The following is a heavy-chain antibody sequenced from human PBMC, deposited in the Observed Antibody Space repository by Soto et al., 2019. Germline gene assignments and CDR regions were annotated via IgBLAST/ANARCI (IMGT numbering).Heavy chain of an antibody. CDR1: GASITPYY. V-gene: IGHV4-59*01. D-gene: IGHD2-21*01. CDR2: VSSTGST. Sequence: LSLTCTVSGASITPYYWNWIRQSPGKGLEWIVSVSSTGSTVYNPSLTSRVTVSLHTSKNQFTLTLNSVTAADTAVYYCARYRGDPRLAFDIWGQGT. J-gene: IGHJ3*02. CDR3: ARYRGDPRLAFDI.